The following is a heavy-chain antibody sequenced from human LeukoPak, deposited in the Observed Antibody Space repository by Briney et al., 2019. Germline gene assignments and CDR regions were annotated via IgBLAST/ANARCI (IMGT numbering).Heavy chain of an antibody. V-gene: IGHV4-30-2*01. CDR2: IYHSGST. CDR3: ARYCSSTSCHGYWFDP. CDR1: GGSISSGGYS. J-gene: IGHJ5*02. Sequence: PSETLSLTCAVSGGSISSGGYSWSWIRQPPGTGLEWIGYIYHSGSTYYNPSLKSRVTISVDRSKNQSSLKLSSVTAADTAVYYCARYCSSTSCHGYWFDPWGQGTLVTVSS. D-gene: IGHD2-2*01.